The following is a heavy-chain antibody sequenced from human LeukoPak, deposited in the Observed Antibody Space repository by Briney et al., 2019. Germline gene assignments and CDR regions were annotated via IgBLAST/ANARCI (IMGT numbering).Heavy chain of an antibody. D-gene: IGHD6-19*01. V-gene: IGHV4-59*01. CDR2: IYYSGST. J-gene: IGHJ4*02. CDR3: ARERPLIAVAGTYFDY. Sequence: PSETLSLTCTVSVGSISIYYWSWIRQPPGKGLEWIGYIYYSGSTNYNPSLKSRVTISVDTSKNQFSLKLSSVTAADTAVYYCARERPLIAVAGTYFDYWGQGTLVTVSS. CDR1: VGSISIYY.